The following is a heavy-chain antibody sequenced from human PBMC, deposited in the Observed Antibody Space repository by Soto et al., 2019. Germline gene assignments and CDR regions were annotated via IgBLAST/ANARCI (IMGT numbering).Heavy chain of an antibody. CDR2: ISHSGTT. J-gene: IGHJ6*02. D-gene: IGHD3-10*01. CDR1: GGTINSGDYY. V-gene: IGHV4-61*08. Sequence: SETLSLTCSVSGGTINSGDYYWSWIRQPPGKGLEWIGYISHSGTTSYNPSLKSRLTISLNTSKNQFSLKLRSVTAADTAVYYCARGTRATQYYFYFYGMDVWGQGTTVTVSS. CDR3: ARGTRATQYYFYFYGMDV.